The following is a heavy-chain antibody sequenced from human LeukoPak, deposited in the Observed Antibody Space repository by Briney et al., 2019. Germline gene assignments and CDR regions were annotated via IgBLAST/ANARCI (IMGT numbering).Heavy chain of an antibody. Sequence: SETLSLTCTVSGGSIGTYYWSWIRQSPGKGLEGIGNIFYTGRTNYNPSLTSRVTILVDTSKNQFSLKLSSVTAADTAVYYCARGSGWFTYWGQGTLVTVSS. V-gene: IGHV4-59*01. J-gene: IGHJ4*02. CDR3: ARGSGWFTY. CDR1: GGSIGTYY. D-gene: IGHD6-19*01. CDR2: IFYTGRT.